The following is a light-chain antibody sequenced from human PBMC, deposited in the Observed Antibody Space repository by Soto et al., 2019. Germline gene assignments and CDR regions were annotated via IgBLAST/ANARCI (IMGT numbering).Light chain of an antibody. CDR1: QNIINY. CDR2: DAS. Sequence: EIVLTQSPATLXXSXCXXXXVSCRASQNIINYLAWYQRKPGQAPRLLIYDASNRATGIPAKFSGSGFGTDITLTISSLEPADSAVYYCQQRSNWPITFGQGTRLEI. CDR3: QQRSNWPIT. V-gene: IGKV3-11*01. J-gene: IGKJ5*01.